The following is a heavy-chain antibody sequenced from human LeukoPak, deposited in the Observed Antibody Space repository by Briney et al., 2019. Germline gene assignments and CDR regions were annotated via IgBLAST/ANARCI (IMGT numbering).Heavy chain of an antibody. D-gene: IGHD3-10*01. V-gene: IGHV1-18*01. Sequence: ASVKVSCKASGYTFISYGISWVRQAPGQGLEWMGWISAYNGNTNYAQKLQGRVTMTTDTSTSTAYMELRSLRSDDTAVYYCARDRLITMVRGRAFDIWGQGTMVTVSS. CDR3: ARDRLITMVRGRAFDI. J-gene: IGHJ3*02. CDR1: GYTFISYG. CDR2: ISAYNGNT.